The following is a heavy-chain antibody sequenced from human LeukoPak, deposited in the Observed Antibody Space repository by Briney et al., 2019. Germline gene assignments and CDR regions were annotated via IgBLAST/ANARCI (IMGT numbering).Heavy chain of an antibody. CDR3: AKSPHQNYYQSTGYYWVGDH. V-gene: IGHV3-23*01. J-gene: IGHJ4*02. D-gene: IGHD3-22*01. Sequence: TGGSLRLSCAASGFPFSSYAMGWVRQAPGKGLEWVSTIHGGTYYADSVRGQFTIARDNSKNTLYLQMNSLGAEDTAVYYCAKSPHQNYYQSTGYYWVGDHWGQGSLVTVSS. CDR2: IHGGT. CDR1: GFPFSSYA.